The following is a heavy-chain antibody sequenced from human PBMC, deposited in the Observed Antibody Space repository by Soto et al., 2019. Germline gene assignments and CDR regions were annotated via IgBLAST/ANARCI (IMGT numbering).Heavy chain of an antibody. J-gene: IGHJ1*01. V-gene: IGHV1-69*13. CDR2: IIPIFGTA. CDR1: GYTFTSYG. CDR3: ARVAAAGTPEYFQH. Sequence: SVKVSCKASGYTFTSYGISWVRQAPGQGLEWMGGIIPIFGTANYAQKFQGRVTITADESTSTAYMELSSLRSEDTAVYYCARVAAAGTPEYFQHWGQGTLVTVSS. D-gene: IGHD6-13*01.